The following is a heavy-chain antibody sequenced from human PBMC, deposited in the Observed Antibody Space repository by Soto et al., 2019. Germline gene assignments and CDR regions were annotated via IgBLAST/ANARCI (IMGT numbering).Heavy chain of an antibody. Sequence: GGSLRLSCAASGFTVSNNYMSWVRQAPGKGLEWVSYISSSGSTIYYADSVKGRFTISRDNAKNSLYLQMNSLRAEDTAVYYCARDHKGGYYYYGMDVWGQGTTVTVSS. J-gene: IGHJ6*02. CDR3: ARDHKGGYYYYGMDV. CDR1: GFTVSNNY. V-gene: IGHV3-11*04. CDR2: ISSSGSTI.